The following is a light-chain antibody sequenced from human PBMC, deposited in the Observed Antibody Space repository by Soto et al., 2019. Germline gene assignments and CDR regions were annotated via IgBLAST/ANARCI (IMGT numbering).Light chain of an antibody. J-gene: IGLJ3*02. V-gene: IGLV1-40*01. Sequence: QSVLTQPPSVSGAPGQRVTISCTGSSSNIGAGYGVHWYQQLPGTAPKLLIYGNSNRPSGVPDRFSGSKSGTSASLAITGHQAEYEADYYCQSYDSSLSGWVFGGGTKVTVL. CDR3: QSYDSSLSGWV. CDR2: GNS. CDR1: SSNIGAGYG.